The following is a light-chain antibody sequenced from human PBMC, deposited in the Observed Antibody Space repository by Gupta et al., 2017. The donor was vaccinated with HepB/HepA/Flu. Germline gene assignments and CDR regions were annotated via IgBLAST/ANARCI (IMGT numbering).Light chain of an antibody. CDR2: GTS. Sequence: EIVMTQSPATLSVSPGERATLSCRASQSISGKLAWYQQRPGQAPRLLIYGTSSRATGIPARFSGSGSETDCTLTISSLQSEDFSLYYCQQYNHWPPLTFGGGTRLEIK. CDR1: QSISGK. V-gene: IGKV3-15*01. CDR3: QQYNHWPPLT. J-gene: IGKJ4*01.